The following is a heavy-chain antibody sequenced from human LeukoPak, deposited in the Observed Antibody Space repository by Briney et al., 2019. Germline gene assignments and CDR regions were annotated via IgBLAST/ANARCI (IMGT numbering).Heavy chain of an antibody. J-gene: IGHJ4*02. CDR1: GGSISSYY. D-gene: IGHD6-13*01. Sequence: SETLSLTCTVSGGSISSYYWSWVRQPAGKGLEWIGRIYASGNTNYNPSLKSRVTMSVDTSKNQFSLKLSSVTAADTAVYYCARESGDSSSWVHFDYWGQGTLVTVSS. V-gene: IGHV4-4*07. CDR3: ARESGDSSSWVHFDY. CDR2: IYASGNT.